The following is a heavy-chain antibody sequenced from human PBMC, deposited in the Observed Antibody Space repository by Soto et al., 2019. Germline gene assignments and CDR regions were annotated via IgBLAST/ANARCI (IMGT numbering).Heavy chain of an antibody. V-gene: IGHV1-3*01. CDR3: ARERVVLRSPFDP. Sequence: ASVKVSCKASGYTFTSYAMHWVLQAPGQRLEWMGWINAGNGNTKYSQKFQGRVTITRDTSASTAYMELSSLRSEDTAVYYCARERVVLRSPFDPWGQGTLVTVSS. CDR2: INAGNGNT. J-gene: IGHJ5*02. D-gene: IGHD3-3*01. CDR1: GYTFTSYA.